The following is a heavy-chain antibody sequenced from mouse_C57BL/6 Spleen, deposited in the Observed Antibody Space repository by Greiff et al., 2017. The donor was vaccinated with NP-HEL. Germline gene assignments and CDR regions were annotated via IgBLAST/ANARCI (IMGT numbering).Heavy chain of an antibody. CDR1: GYTFTSYT. J-gene: IGHJ2*01. CDR3: ARKSSGYDYFDY. D-gene: IGHD3-2*02. CDR2: INPSSGYT. V-gene: IGHV1-4*01. Sequence: QVQLQQSGAALARPGASVKMSCKASGYTFTSYTMHWVKQRPGQGLEWIGYINPSSGYTKYNQKFKDKATLTADKSSSTAYMQLSSLTSEDSAVYYCARKSSGYDYFDYWGQGTTLTVSS.